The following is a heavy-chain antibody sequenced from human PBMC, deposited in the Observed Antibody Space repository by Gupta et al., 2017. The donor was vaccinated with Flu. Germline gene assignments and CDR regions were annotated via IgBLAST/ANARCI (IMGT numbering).Heavy chain of an antibody. D-gene: IGHD3-9*01. CDR1: GWSFSGYS. V-gene: IGHV4-34*01. CDR2: INHSGST. Sequence: QVQLQQWGAGLLKPSETLSLTCAVYGWSFSGYSWSWIRQPPGKGLEWIGEINHSGSTNYNPSLKSRVTISVDTSKNQFSLKLSSVTASDTAVYYCARSLTGESPYFDYWGQGTLVTVSS. J-gene: IGHJ4*02. CDR3: ARSLTGESPYFDY.